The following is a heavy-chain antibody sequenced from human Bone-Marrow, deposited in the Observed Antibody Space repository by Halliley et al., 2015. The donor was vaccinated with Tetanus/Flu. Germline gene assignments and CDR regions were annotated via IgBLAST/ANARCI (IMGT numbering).Heavy chain of an antibody. CDR1: GFSFSTYA. D-gene: IGHD2-15*01. J-gene: IGHJ6*02. Sequence: SLRLSCAASGFSFSTYAMTWVRQAPGKGLEWVSGLGNTGGGTYYADSVKGRFTISRDNSRNTLYLQMNSLRAEDTAVYYCAKDRRSQGVYYYGLDVWGQGTTVTVSS. CDR3: AKDRRSQGVYYYGLDV. CDR2: LGNTGGGT. V-gene: IGHV3-23*01.